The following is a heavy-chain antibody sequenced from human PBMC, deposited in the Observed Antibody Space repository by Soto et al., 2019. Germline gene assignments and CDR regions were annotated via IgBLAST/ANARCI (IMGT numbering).Heavy chain of an antibody. CDR1: GASIAGGSYY. Sequence: QVQLRESGPGLVKPSQTLSLSCSVSGASIAGGSYYWSWIRQPPGKGLEWIGYIPSRGRPFYNPSLTSRVTSSADTSNNHRSLQMPSVTAADTAVYYCARDQYSGYDFALWGQGTLVTVSS. D-gene: IGHD5-12*01. V-gene: IGHV4-30-4*01. CDR2: IPSRGRP. CDR3: ARDQYSGYDFAL. J-gene: IGHJ4*02.